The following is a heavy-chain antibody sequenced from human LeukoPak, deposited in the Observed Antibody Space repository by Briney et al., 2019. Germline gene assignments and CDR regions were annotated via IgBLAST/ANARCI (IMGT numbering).Heavy chain of an antibody. V-gene: IGHV4-59*01. CDR3: ARGGIVGATKVYNWFDP. J-gene: IGHJ5*02. CDR2: IYYSGST. Sequence: SETLSLTCTVSGGSISSYYWSWIRQPPGKGLEWIGYIYYSGSTNYNPSLKSRVTISVDTPKNQFSLKLSSVTAADTAVYYCARGGIVGATKVYNWFDPWGQGTLVTVSS. CDR1: GGSISSYY. D-gene: IGHD1-26*01.